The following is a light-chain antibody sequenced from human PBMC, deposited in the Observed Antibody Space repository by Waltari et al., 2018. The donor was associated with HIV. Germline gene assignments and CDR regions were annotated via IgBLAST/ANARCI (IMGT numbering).Light chain of an antibody. V-gene: IGKV2-30*01. CDR1: HNLLYTDDNTY. CDR2: QVS. CDR3: QQFYSVSPLT. Sequence: IVMTQSPLSLPVTLGQPASISCRSSHNLLYTDDNTYLNWFHQRLGQSPRRLIYQVSNRDSGVPDRFSGSGSGTDFTLKISRVEAEDVAVYYCQQFYSVSPLTFGGGTKVVIE. J-gene: IGKJ4*01.